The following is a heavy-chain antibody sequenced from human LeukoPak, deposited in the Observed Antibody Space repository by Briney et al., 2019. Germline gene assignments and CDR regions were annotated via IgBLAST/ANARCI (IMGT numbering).Heavy chain of an antibody. Sequence: GGSLRLSCAASGLTFNDAWMSWVRQAPGKGLEWVSGISDNGDSTNYADSVKGRFTISRDNSKSMLYLQMSSLRAEDTAVYYCAKAGWSWYFDSWGQGTLVTVSS. CDR3: AKAGWSWYFDS. CDR1: GLTFNDAW. J-gene: IGHJ4*02. V-gene: IGHV3-23*01. D-gene: IGHD1-26*01. CDR2: ISDNGDST.